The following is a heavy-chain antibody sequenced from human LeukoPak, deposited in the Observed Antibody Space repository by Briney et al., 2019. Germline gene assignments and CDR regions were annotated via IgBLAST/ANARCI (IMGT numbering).Heavy chain of an antibody. D-gene: IGHD6-6*01. Sequence: PGGSLRLSCAASGFTFSSYAMSWVRQAPGKGLEWVSAIRGSGGTTYNADSVQGRFTISRDNSKNTLYLQMNSLRADDTAVYYCAKGARATSYRPDYWGQGTLVTVSS. CDR3: AKGARATSYRPDY. CDR2: IRGSGGTT. J-gene: IGHJ4*02. CDR1: GFTFSSYA. V-gene: IGHV3-23*01.